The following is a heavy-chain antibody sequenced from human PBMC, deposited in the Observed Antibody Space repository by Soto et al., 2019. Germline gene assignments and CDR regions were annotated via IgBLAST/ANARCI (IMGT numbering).Heavy chain of an antibody. J-gene: IGHJ4*02. CDR3: ASGPPVAALSY. CDR2: IYYSGST. CDR1: DGSFSSSSYY. Sequence: SETLSLTCTVPDGSFSSSSYYWGWIRQPPGKGLEWIGSIYYSGSTYYNPSLKSRVTISVDTSKNQFSLKLSSVTAADTAVYYCASGPPVAALSYWGQGTLVTVSS. V-gene: IGHV4-39*01. D-gene: IGHD2-15*01.